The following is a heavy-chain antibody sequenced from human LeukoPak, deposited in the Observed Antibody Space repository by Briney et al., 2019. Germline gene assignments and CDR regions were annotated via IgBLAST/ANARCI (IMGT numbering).Heavy chain of an antibody. CDR2: INPNSGGT. CDR1: GYTFTSYG. D-gene: IGHD6-19*01. Sequence: ASVKVSCKASGYTFTSYGISWVRQAPGQGLEWMGWINPNSGGTNYAQKFQGRVTMTRDTSISTAYMELSRLRSDDTAVYYCARAATVAGRYEFDYWGQGTLVTVSS. CDR3: ARAATVAGRYEFDY. J-gene: IGHJ4*02. V-gene: IGHV1-2*02.